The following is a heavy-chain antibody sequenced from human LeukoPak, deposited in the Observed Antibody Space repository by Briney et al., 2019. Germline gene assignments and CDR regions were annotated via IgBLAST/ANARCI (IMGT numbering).Heavy chain of an antibody. CDR1: GFTFSSYN. D-gene: IGHD3-22*01. CDR3: ARGPRFAIRMIVVVTKGHFDY. J-gene: IGHJ4*02. Sequence: PGGSLRLSCAASGFTFSSYNMNWVRQAPGKGPEWVSSITSSSSYIYYADSVKGRFTISRDNSKNTLYLQMNSLRAEDTAVYYCARGPRFAIRMIVVVTKGHFDYWGQGALVTVSS. V-gene: IGHV3-21*01. CDR2: ITSSSSYI.